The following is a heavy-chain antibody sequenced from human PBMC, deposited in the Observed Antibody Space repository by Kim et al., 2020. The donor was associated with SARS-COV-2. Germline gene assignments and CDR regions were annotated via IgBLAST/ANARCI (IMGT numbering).Heavy chain of an antibody. V-gene: IGHV4-39*07. J-gene: IGHJ4*02. D-gene: IGHD4-17*01. CDR3: ARAFRNYGHYAFDY. Sequence: NPSLKSRVTISVDTSKNQFSLKLSSVTAADTAVYYCARAFRNYGHYAFDYCGRGTLVTISS.